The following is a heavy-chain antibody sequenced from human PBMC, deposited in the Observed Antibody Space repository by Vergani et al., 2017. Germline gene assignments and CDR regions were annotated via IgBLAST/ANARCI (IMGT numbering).Heavy chain of an antibody. Sequence: EVQLVESGGGLVQPGRSLRLSCTASGFTFGDYAMSWVRQAPGKGLEWVGFIRSKAYGGTTEYAASVKGRFTISRDDSKSIAYLPMNSLKTEDTAVYYCTRSRWLQSDAFDIWGQGTMVTVSS. CDR2: IRSKAYGGTT. CDR3: TRSRWLQSDAFDI. CDR1: GFTFGDYA. V-gene: IGHV3-49*04. D-gene: IGHD5-24*01. J-gene: IGHJ3*02.